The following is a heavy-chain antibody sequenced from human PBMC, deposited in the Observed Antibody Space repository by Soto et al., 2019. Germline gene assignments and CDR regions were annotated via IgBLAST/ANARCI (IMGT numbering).Heavy chain of an antibody. J-gene: IGHJ6*02. D-gene: IGHD2-15*01. V-gene: IGHV3-15*01. Sequence: EVQLVESGGGLVKPGGSLRLSCAASGFTFSNAWMSWVRQAPGKGLEWVGRIKSKTDGGTTDYAAPVKGRFTISRDDSKNKLYLQMNSLKTEDTAVYYCTTPYCSGGSCYASYYYYGMDVWGQGTTVTVSS. CDR3: TTPYCSGGSCYASYYYYGMDV. CDR2: IKSKTDGGTT. CDR1: GFTFSNAW.